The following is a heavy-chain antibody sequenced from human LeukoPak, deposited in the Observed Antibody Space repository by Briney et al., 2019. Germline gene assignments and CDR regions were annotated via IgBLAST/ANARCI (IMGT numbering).Heavy chain of an antibody. CDR2: ISSSSSYI. CDR3: ARDWGLGYCTNGVCYPSGPFDY. V-gene: IGHV3-21*01. J-gene: IGHJ4*02. D-gene: IGHD2-8*01. Sequence: GGSLRLSCAASGFTFSSYSMNWVRQAPGKGLEWVSSISSSSSYIYYADSVKGRFTISGDNAKNSLYLQMNSLRAEDTAVYYCARDWGLGYCTNGVCYPSGPFDYWGQGTQVTVSS. CDR1: GFTFSSYS.